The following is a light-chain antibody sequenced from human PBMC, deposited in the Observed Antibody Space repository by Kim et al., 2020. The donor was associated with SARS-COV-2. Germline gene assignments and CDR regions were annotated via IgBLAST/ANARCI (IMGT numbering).Light chain of an antibody. Sequence: GQWVTISCSGSSSNIGSNYVYWYQQLPGTAPKRLIYRNNQRPSGVPDRFSGSKSGTSASLAISGLRSEDEADYYCAAWDDSLSGWVFGGGTQLTVL. CDR1: SSNIGSNY. V-gene: IGLV1-47*01. J-gene: IGLJ3*02. CDR3: AAWDDSLSGWV. CDR2: RNN.